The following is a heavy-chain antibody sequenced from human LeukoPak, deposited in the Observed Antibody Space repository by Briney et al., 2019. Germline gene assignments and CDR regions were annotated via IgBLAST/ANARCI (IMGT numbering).Heavy chain of an antibody. CDR2: INWNGGST. V-gene: IGHV3-20*04. Sequence: PGGSLRLSCAASGFTFDDYGMSWVRQAPGKGLEWVSGINWNGGSTGYADSVKGRFTISRDNAKNSLYLQMNSLRAEDTAVYYCARPDYGDYGVYYWGQGTLVTVSS. D-gene: IGHD4-17*01. CDR1: GFTFDDYG. J-gene: IGHJ4*02. CDR3: ARPDYGDYGVYY.